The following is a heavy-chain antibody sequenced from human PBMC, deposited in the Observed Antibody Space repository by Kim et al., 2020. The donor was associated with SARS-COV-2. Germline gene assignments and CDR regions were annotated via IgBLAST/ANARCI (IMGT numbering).Heavy chain of an antibody. D-gene: IGHD1-20*01. CDR2: IS. J-gene: IGHJ4*02. CDR3: AKGGGITTRFFHY. CDR1: GFTFSTSA. V-gene: IGHV3-23*01. Sequence: GGSLRLSCAASGFTFSTSAMSWVRQAPGKGLEWVSIISDSVKGRFTISRDNSKNTLYLQMNSLRAEDTAVYYCAKGGGITTRFFHYWGQGTLVTASS.